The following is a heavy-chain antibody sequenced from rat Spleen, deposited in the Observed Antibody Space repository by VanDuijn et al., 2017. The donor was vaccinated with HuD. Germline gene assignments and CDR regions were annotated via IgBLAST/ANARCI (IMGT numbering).Heavy chain of an antibody. CDR2: ISTGGDSI. V-gene: IGHV5S13*01. J-gene: IGHJ4*01. Sequence: EVQLVESGGGLVQPGRSLKVSCAASGFNFNDYWMGWVRQAPGKGLEWVASISTGGDSIYYRDSVKGRFTISRDNAKNTQYLQMDSLRSEDTATYYCTRGYVMDAWGQGASVTVSS. CDR3: TRGYVMDA. CDR1: GFNFNDYW.